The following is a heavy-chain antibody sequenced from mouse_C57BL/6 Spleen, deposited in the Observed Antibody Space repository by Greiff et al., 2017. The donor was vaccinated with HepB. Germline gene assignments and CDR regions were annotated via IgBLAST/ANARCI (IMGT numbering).Heavy chain of an antibody. J-gene: IGHJ4*01. CDR3: ARGDYDYDGGYYYAMDY. Sequence: VQLQQPGAELVKPGASVKLSCKASGYTFTSYWMHWVKQRPGQGLEWIGMIHPNSGSTNYNEKFKSKATLTVDKSSSTAYMQLSSLTSEDSAVYYCARGDYDYDGGYYYAMDYWGQGTSVTVSS. D-gene: IGHD2-4*01. V-gene: IGHV1-64*01. CDR1: GYTFTSYW. CDR2: IHPNSGST.